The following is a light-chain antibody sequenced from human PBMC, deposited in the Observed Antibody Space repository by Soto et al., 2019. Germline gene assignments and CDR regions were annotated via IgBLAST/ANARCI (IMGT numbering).Light chain of an antibody. CDR1: SSDVGGYNY. CDR3: SSYSSTGTVL. J-gene: IGLJ2*01. V-gene: IGLV2-14*01. Sequence: QSALTQPASVSGSPGQSITISCTVTSSDVGGYNYVCWYQQHPGKAPKLIIHDVTNRPSGVSYRFSGSKSGNTASLSISGLQAEDEADYYCSSYSSTGTVLFGGGTKLTVL. CDR2: DVT.